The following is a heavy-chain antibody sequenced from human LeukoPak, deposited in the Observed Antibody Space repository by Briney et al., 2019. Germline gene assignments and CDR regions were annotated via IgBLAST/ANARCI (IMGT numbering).Heavy chain of an antibody. CDR1: GDSIGRGSYY. Sequence: PSETLSLTCAVSGDSIGRGSYYWGWIRQPAGKAPEWIGRIFNTGSTSYNPSLKSRVTISVGTSRNQFSLNLRSVTAADTAVYYCARDICGYNYGCFDSWGQGTLVTVSS. J-gene: IGHJ4*02. CDR3: ARDICGYNYGCFDS. V-gene: IGHV4-61*02. CDR2: IFNTGST. D-gene: IGHD5-18*01.